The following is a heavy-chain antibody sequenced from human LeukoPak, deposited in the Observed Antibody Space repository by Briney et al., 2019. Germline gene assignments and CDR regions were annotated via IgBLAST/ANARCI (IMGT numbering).Heavy chain of an antibody. J-gene: IGHJ3*02. CDR1: GFTFSSYS. V-gene: IGHV3-48*01. Sequence: GGSLRLSCAASGFTFSSYSMNWVRQAPGKGLEWVSYISSSSSTIYYADSVKGRFTISRDNAKNSLYLQMNSLRAEDTAVYYCARESVVVPAAMRRDDAFDIWGQGTMVTVSS. CDR2: ISSSSSTI. CDR3: ARESVVVPAAMRRDDAFDI. D-gene: IGHD2-2*01.